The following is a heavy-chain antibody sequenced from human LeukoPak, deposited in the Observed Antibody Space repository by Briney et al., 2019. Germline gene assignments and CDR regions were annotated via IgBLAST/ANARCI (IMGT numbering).Heavy chain of an antibody. CDR3: ARDQSYYYGSGSPLYNWFDP. D-gene: IGHD3-10*01. CDR2: IYTSGST. J-gene: IGHJ5*02. V-gene: IGHV4-61*02. Sequence: SQTLSLTCTVSGYSISSGYYWGWIRQPAGKGLEWIGRIYTSGSTNYNPSLKSRVTISVDTSKNQFSLKLSSVTAADTAVYYCARDQSYYYGSGSPLYNWFDPWGQGTLVTVSS. CDR1: GYSISSGYY.